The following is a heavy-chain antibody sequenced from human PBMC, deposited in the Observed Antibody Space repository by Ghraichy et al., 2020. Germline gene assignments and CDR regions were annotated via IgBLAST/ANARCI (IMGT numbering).Heavy chain of an antibody. J-gene: IGHJ6*02. D-gene: IGHD5-18*01. Sequence: GGSLRLSCAASGFTFSSYWMSWVRQAPGKGLEWVANIKQDGSEKYYVDSVKGRFTISRDNAKNSLFLQMNTLRAEDTAVYYCARGIIATAHGLYYGMDVWGQGTTVTVSS. CDR1: GFTFSSYW. V-gene: IGHV3-7*01. CDR3: ARGIIATAHGLYYGMDV. CDR2: IKQDGSEK.